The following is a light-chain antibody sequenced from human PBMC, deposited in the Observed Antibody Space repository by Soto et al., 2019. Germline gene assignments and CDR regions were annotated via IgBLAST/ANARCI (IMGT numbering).Light chain of an antibody. Sequence: DIHMTQSPSTLSASVVDRFTITCRASQSIGSSLAWYQQKPGKAPNLLISDASSLERGVPSRFSGSGSGTEFTLTIRSLQPDDFATYYCQQYNGYSRTFGQGTKVDSK. CDR1: QSIGSS. CDR3: QQYNGYSRT. V-gene: IGKV1-5*01. J-gene: IGKJ1*01. CDR2: DAS.